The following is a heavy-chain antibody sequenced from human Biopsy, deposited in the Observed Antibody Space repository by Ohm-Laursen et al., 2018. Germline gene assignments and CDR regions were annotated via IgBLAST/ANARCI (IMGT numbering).Heavy chain of an antibody. CDR1: GGSISSSTTYY. Sequence: GTLSLTCTVSGGSISSSTTYYWAWLRQPSGKGLEWIGSIYNTETTFYNPSLKSRVTISVDTSTNQFSLKVSSVTAAGTALYFCARHPTGFWFDPWGHGTLVTVSS. CDR3: ARHPTGFWFDP. J-gene: IGHJ5*02. CDR2: IYNTETT. V-gene: IGHV4-39*01.